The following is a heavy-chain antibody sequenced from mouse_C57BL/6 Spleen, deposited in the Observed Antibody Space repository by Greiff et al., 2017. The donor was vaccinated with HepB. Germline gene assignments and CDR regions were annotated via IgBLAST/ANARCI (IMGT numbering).Heavy chain of an antibody. V-gene: IGHV1-80*01. J-gene: IGHJ3*01. CDR1: GYAFSSYW. D-gene: IGHD2-1*01. CDR3: ARGEAYGNQAWFAY. Sequence: LQESGAELVKPGASVKISCKASGYAFSSYWMNWVKQRPGKGLEWIGQIYPGDGDTNYNGKFKGKATLTADKSSSTAYMQLSSLTSEDSAVYFCARGEAYGNQAWFAYWGQGTLVTVSA. CDR2: IYPGDGDT.